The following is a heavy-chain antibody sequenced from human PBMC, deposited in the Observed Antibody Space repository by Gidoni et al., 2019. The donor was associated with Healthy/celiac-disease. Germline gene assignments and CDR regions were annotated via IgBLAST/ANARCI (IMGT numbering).Heavy chain of an antibody. CDR2: ISGSGGST. D-gene: IGHD6-19*01. CDR1: GFTFSSYA. V-gene: IGHV3-23*01. CDR3: AKVYSGYSSGWPNYYYGMDV. J-gene: IGHJ6*02. Sequence: EVQLLESGGGLVQPGGSLRLSCAASGFTFSSYAMSWVRQAPGKGLEWVSAISGSGGSTYYADSVKGRFTISRDNSKNTLYLQMNSLRAEDTAVYYCAKVYSGYSSGWPNYYYGMDVWGQGTTVTVSS.